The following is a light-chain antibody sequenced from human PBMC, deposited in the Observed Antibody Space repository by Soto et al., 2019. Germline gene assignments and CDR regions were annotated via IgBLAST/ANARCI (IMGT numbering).Light chain of an antibody. CDR2: GAS. V-gene: IGKV3D-15*01. CDR3: QQYQNWPPIT. CDR1: QSVSSN. Sequence: EIVMTQSPATLSVSPGERATLSCRASQSVSSNLAWYQQKPGQAPRLLIYGASTRATGIPARFSGSGSGTEFTLTIRTLQSEDVAVDFCQQYQNWPPITFGQGTRLEIK. J-gene: IGKJ5*01.